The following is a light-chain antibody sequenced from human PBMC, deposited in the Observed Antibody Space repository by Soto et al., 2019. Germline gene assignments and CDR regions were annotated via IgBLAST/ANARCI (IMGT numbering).Light chain of an antibody. CDR3: QQYDNWPIT. CDR2: GAS. CDR1: QSVSSN. V-gene: IGKV3-15*01. Sequence: ERVMTQSPATLSVSPGERATLSCRASQSVSSNLAWYQQKPGQAPRLFIYGASTRATAIPPRFSGSGSGTEFTLTISSMQSEDFAVYYCQQYDNWPITFGKGTRVEIK. J-gene: IGKJ5*01.